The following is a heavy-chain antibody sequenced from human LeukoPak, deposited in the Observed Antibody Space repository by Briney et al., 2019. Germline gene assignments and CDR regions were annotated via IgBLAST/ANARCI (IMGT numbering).Heavy chain of an antibody. J-gene: IGHJ4*02. CDR3: ARDRGSTGYFYLDS. CDR2: VSHTGTI. Sequence: PSETLSLTCSVSGGPVTEFYWSWIRQPPGGRLEWIGYVSHTGTINYSPSLKTRVTMSVDASRNQFSLELVSVTAADTAVYYCARDRGSTGYFYLDSWGQGILVTVSS. CDR1: GGPVTEFY. V-gene: IGHV4-59*02. D-gene: IGHD6-19*01.